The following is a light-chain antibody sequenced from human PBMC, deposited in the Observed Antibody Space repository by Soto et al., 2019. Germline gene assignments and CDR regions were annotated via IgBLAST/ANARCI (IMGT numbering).Light chain of an antibody. CDR1: SSDVGNYNY. CDR3: SSYAGSNSFL. CDR2: EVS. Sequence: QSALTQPPSASGSPGQSVTISCTGTSSDVGNYNYVSWYQQHPGKAPKLMIYEVSKRPSGVPDRFSGSKSDNTASLTVSGLQAEDEADYYCSSYAGSNSFLFGGGTKLTVL. J-gene: IGLJ3*02. V-gene: IGLV2-8*01.